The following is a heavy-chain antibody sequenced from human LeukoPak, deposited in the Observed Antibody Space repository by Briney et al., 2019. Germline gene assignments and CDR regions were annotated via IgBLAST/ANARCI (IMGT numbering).Heavy chain of an antibody. D-gene: IGHD6-19*01. J-gene: IGHJ4*02. CDR3: ARKYSSGWPN. CDR1: GYSFTTYW. CDR2: IYPGDADT. V-gene: IGHV5-51*04. Sequence: GESLKISCRGSGYSFTTYWIGWVRQMPGKGLELMGIIYPGDADTRYSTSFQGQVTISADKPINTAYLQWSSLKAADTAMYYCARKYSSGWPNWGQGTLVTVSS.